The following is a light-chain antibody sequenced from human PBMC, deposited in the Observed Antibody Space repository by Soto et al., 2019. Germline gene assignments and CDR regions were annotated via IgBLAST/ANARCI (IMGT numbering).Light chain of an antibody. J-gene: IGKJ4*01. Sequence: EVVMTQSPATLSVSPGERATLSCRASQFVGRNLAWYQQKPGQSPRLLIYDASNRATGIPARFSGSGSGTDLTLTISSLEPEDFAVYYCQQYGSSPLTFGGGTKVDIK. CDR3: QQYGSSPLT. V-gene: IGKV3D-15*01. CDR2: DAS. CDR1: QFVGRN.